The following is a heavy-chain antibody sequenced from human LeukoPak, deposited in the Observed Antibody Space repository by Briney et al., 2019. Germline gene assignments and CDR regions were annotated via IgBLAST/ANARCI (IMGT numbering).Heavy chain of an antibody. D-gene: IGHD3-10*01. V-gene: IGHV4-39*07. CDR2: IFYSGST. CDR1: GVSISTSNYY. CDR3: AKSNGSGLVDI. Sequence: SETLSLTRTVSGVSISTSNYYWGWVRQPPGKGLEWIGNIFYSGSTYYSPSLKSRLTISLDTSRDQFSLKLNSVTAADTAVYYCAKSNGSGLVDIWGQGTMVTVSS. J-gene: IGHJ3*02.